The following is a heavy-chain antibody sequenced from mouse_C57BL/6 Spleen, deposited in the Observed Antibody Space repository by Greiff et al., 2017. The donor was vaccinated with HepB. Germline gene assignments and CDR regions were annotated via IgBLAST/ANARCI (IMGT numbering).Heavy chain of an antibody. CDR3: ARALYSNYSYWYFDV. J-gene: IGHJ1*03. CDR2: IYPRSGNT. Sequence: QVQLQQSGAELARPGASVKLSCKASGYTFTSYGISWVKQRTGQGLEWFGEIYPRSGNTYYNEKFKGKATLTADKSSSTAYMELRSLTSEDSAVYFCARALYSNYSYWYFDVWGTGTTVTVSS. D-gene: IGHD2-5*01. V-gene: IGHV1-81*01. CDR1: GYTFTSYG.